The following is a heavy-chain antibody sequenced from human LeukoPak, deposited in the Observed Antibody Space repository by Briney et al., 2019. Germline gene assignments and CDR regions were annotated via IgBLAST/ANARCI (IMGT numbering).Heavy chain of an antibody. D-gene: IGHD1-1*01. CDR2: INSGSYTI. Sequence: GGSLRLSCGASGFRLGSYSMDWVRQAPGKGLEWVSHINSGSYTIYYADSVKGRFTISRDNAGSSLYLQMNSLRDEDTAVYYCARVLLERPGIDSFDMWGQGTMVTVSS. CDR3: ARVLLERPGIDSFDM. J-gene: IGHJ3*02. CDR1: GFRLGSYS. V-gene: IGHV3-48*02.